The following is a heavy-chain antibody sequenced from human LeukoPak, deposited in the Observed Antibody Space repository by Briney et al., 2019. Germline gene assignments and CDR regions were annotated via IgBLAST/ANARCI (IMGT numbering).Heavy chain of an antibody. CDR1: GYTFGSHW. Sequence: GESLRISCKGSGYTFGSHWVAWVRQMPGKGLEWMGIIYPGDSDTRYSPSFEGHVSISADKSISTAYLQWTSLKPSDTAMYYCARGVTPDVVVAPATSFDYWAQGTLVTVSS. CDR2: IYPGDSDT. CDR3: ARGVTPDVVVAPATSFDY. J-gene: IGHJ4*02. D-gene: IGHD2-21*01. V-gene: IGHV5-51*01.